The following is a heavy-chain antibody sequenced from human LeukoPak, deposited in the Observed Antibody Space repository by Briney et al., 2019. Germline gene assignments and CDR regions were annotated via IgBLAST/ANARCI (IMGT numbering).Heavy chain of an antibody. CDR2: ISYDGSNK. D-gene: IGHD3-10*01. CDR1: GFTFSSYA. V-gene: IGHV3-30-3*01. CDR3: ARGHYYGSGSYYHGHDY. J-gene: IGHJ4*02. Sequence: GGSLRLSCAASGFTFSSYAMHWVRQAPGKGLEWVAVISYDGSNKYYADSVKGRFTISRDNSKNTLYLQMNSLRAEDTAVYYCARGHYYGSGSYYHGHDYWGQGTLVTVSS.